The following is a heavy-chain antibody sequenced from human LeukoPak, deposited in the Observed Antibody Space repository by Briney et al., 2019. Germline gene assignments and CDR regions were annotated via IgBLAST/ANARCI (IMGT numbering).Heavy chain of an antibody. CDR3: ARLVGRYSSGLYYYYFDY. CDR2: MYLSGTT. J-gene: IGHJ4*02. Sequence: SETLSLTCTVSGDSINSLDLWSWVRQPPGKGLEWIGEMYLSGTTHSNPSVKSRVTISIDKSKNQFLLNLSSVTAADTAVYYCARLVGRYSSGLYYYYFDYWGQGTLVTVSS. CDR1: GDSINSLDL. V-gene: IGHV4-4*02. D-gene: IGHD3-22*01.